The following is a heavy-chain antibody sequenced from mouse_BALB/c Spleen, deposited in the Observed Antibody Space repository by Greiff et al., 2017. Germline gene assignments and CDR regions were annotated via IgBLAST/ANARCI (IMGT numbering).Heavy chain of an antibody. CDR2: ISDGGSYT. Sequence: EVKLMESGGGLVQPGGSRKLSCAASGFTFSDYYMYWVRQTPEKRLEWVATISDGGSYTYYPDSVKGRFTISRDNAKNNLYLQMSSLKSEDTAMYYCARGALLRWYFDVWGAGTTVTVSS. D-gene: IGHD2-12*01. J-gene: IGHJ1*01. CDR3: ARGALLRWYFDV. V-gene: IGHV5-4*02. CDR1: GFTFSDYY.